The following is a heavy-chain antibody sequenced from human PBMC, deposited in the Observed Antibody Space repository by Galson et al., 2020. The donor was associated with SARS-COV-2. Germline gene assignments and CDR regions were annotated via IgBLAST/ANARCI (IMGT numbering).Heavy chain of an antibody. Sequence: ASETLSLTCTVSGGSISSGGYFWSWIRHLPGEGLEWVGYISYSGNTQYNPSLGSRVAMSVDTSNNQFSLRLNSVTAADTAVYYCARDKVNGRGYFGMDVWGQGTTVTVSS. CDR1: GGSISSGGYF. J-gene: IGHJ6*02. D-gene: IGHD2-21*01. CDR2: ISYSGNT. V-gene: IGHV4-31*03. CDR3: ARDKVNGRGYFGMDV.